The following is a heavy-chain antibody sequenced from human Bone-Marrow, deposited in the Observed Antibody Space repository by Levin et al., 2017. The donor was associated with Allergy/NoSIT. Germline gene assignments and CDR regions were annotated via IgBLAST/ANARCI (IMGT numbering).Heavy chain of an antibody. V-gene: IGHV3-11*01. D-gene: IGHD1-14*01. CDR3: ARVRIALLNY. Sequence: GESLKISCAASGFTFSDYYMSWIRQAPGKGLEWVSYISSSGSTIYYADSVKGRFTISRDNAKNSLYLQMNSLRAEDTAVYYCARVRIALLNYWGQGTLVTVSS. J-gene: IGHJ4*02. CDR2: ISSSGSTI. CDR1: GFTFSDYY.